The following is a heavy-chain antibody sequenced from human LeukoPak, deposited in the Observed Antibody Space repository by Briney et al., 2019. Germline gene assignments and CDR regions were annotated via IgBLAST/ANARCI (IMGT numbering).Heavy chain of an antibody. Sequence: SETLSLTCAVYGGSFSGYYWSWSRQPPGMGLEWIGEINHSGSTNYNPSLKSRVTISVDTSKNQFSLKLSSVTAADTAVYYCARDLTGFDPWGQGTLVTVSS. CDR1: GGSFSGYY. CDR3: ARDLTGFDP. D-gene: IGHD7-27*01. V-gene: IGHV4-34*01. J-gene: IGHJ5*02. CDR2: INHSGST.